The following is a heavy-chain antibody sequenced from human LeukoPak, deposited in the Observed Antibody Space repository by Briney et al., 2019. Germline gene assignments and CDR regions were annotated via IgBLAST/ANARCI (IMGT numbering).Heavy chain of an antibody. CDR3: AKGTAVADIYFDS. J-gene: IGHJ4*02. CDR1: GFTFRNYA. Sequence: QTGGSLRLSCAASGFTFRNYAMSWVRQAPGKGLEWVSAVVGSGGSTYYADSVRGRFTISRDNSKNMLYLQMNSLRAEDTAVYYCAKGTAVADIYFDSWGQGTLVTVSS. D-gene: IGHD6-19*01. CDR2: VVGSGGST. V-gene: IGHV3-23*01.